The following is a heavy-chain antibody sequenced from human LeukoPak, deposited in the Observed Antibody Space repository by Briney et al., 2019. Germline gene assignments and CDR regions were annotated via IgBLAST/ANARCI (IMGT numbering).Heavy chain of an antibody. CDR2: MNPNSGNT. V-gene: IGHV1-8*01. Sequence: ASVKVSCKASGYTFTSYDINWVRQATGQGLEWMGWMNPNSGNTGYAQKFQGRVTMTRNTSISTAYMELSSLRSEDTAVYYCAREILGYCSGGSCYFSPPFDYWGQGTLVTVSS. CDR3: AREILGYCSGGSCYFSPPFDY. D-gene: IGHD2-15*01. J-gene: IGHJ4*02. CDR1: GYTFTSYD.